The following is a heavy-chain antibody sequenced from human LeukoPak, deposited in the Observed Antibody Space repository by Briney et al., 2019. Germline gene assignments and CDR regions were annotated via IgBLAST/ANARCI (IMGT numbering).Heavy chain of an antibody. Sequence: ASVKVSCKASGYTFTSYDINWVRQAPGQGLQWMGIVNPNGGNTNYGQKFQGRVTLTRDRSTSTVYMELSSLRSEDTAVYYCARDRDWGSSDPFDYWGQGTLVTVSS. CDR2: VNPNGGNT. J-gene: IGHJ4*02. CDR1: GYTFTSYD. CDR3: ARDRDWGSSDPFDY. V-gene: IGHV1-46*01. D-gene: IGHD7-27*01.